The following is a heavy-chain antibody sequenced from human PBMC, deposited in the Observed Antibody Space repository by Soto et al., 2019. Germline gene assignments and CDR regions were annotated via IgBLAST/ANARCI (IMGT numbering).Heavy chain of an antibody. CDR1: GGTFSSYA. CDR3: ARSASSDIVVVPATYYYYGMDV. V-gene: IGHV1-69*13. CDR2: IIPIFGTA. J-gene: IGHJ6*02. Sequence: SVKVSCKASGGTFSSYAISWVRQAPGQGLEWMGGIIPIFGTANYAQKFQGRVTITADESTSTAYMELSSLRSEDTAVYYCARSASSDIVVVPATYYYYGMDVWGQGTTVTVSS. D-gene: IGHD2-2*01.